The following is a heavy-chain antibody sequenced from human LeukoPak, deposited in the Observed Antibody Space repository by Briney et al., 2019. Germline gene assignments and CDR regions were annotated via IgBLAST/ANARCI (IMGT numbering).Heavy chain of an antibody. CDR1: GFTFSSYG. V-gene: IGHV3-30*18. D-gene: IGHD4-17*01. CDR3: AKDLPMTYKTKDYGDYEHQRDY. Sequence: SGGSLRLSCAASGFTFSSYGMHWVRQAPGKGLEWVAVISYDGSNKYYADSVKGRFTISRDNSKNTLYLQMNSLRAEDTAVYYCAKDLPMTYKTKDYGDYEHQRDYWGQGTLVTVSS. CDR2: ISYDGSNK. J-gene: IGHJ4*02.